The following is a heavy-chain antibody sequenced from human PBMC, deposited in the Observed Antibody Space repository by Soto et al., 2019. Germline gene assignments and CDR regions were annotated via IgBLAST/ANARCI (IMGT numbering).Heavy chain of an antibody. Sequence: GGSLRLSCAASGFTFSSYAMSWVRQAPGKGLEWVSAISGSGGSTYYADSVKGRFTISRDNSKNTLYLQMNSLRAEDTAVYYCAKDLVRCSGGSCYWPERAEYFQHWGQGTLVTVSS. J-gene: IGHJ1*01. V-gene: IGHV3-23*01. CDR2: ISGSGGST. CDR3: AKDLVRCSGGSCYWPERAEYFQH. CDR1: GFTFSSYA. D-gene: IGHD2-15*01.